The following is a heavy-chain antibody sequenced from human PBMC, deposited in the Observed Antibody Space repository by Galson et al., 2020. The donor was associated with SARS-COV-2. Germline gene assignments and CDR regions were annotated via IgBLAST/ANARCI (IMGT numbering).Heavy chain of an antibody. CDR3: ARAARDMTTADY. V-gene: IGHV4-59*01. Sequence: SETLSLTCTVSGGSISSYYWSWIRQPPGKGLEWIGHIFYNGNTNYNPSLKSRVTISVDTSKTQFSLKVTSVTPADTAVYYCARAARDMTTADYWGQGTLVTVSS. D-gene: IGHD1-1*01. J-gene: IGHJ4*02. CDR2: IFYNGNT. CDR1: GGSISSYY.